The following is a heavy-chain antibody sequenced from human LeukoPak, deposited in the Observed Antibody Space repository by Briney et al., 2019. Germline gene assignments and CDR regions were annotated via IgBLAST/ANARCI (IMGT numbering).Heavy chain of an antibody. V-gene: IGHV4-4*02. CDR1: GASFTTSLR. Sequence: PSETLSLTCAVSGASFTTSLRCNWVRQSPGKGLEWIGELHHSGNIIYNPSLKTRVSMSVDKSKNQYSLTLHSVTAADTGIYYCAGRVRFLEWDWGPGTPVTVSA. J-gene: IGHJ4*02. CDR3: AGRVRFLEWD. D-gene: IGHD3-3*01. CDR2: LHHSGNI.